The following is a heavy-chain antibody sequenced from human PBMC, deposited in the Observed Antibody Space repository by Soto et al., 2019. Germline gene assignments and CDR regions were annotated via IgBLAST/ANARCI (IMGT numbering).Heavy chain of an antibody. Sequence: PXESLKSSCKGSGYSFTTYWIGLVRQMPGKGLEWMGVIYPGDSDTRFSPSFQGQVTISVDMSISTAYLQWSSLKASDTAMYYCARQADHYDRNSFGYWGQGTLVTVSS. V-gene: IGHV5-51*01. CDR2: IYPGDSDT. CDR3: ARQADHYDRNSFGY. D-gene: IGHD3-22*01. J-gene: IGHJ4*02. CDR1: GYSFTTYW.